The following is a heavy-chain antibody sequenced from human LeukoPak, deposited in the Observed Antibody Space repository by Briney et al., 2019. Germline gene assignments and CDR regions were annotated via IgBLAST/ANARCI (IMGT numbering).Heavy chain of an antibody. J-gene: IGHJ6*03. Sequence: PSETLSLTCSVSDGSITMDYYYWGWVRQPPGKGLEWIGSIYYSGSTYYTPSLKSRVIISVDTSKNQFSLSLRSVTAADTAVYYCTRVYNPDYYYMDVWGKGTTVTVSS. CDR2: IYYSGST. CDR1: DGSITMDYYY. D-gene: IGHD1-14*01. CDR3: TRVYNPDYYYMDV. V-gene: IGHV4-39*07.